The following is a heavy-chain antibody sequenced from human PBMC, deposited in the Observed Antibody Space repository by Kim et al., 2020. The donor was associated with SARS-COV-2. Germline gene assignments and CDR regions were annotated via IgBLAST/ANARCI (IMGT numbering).Heavy chain of an antibody. V-gene: IGHV4-34*01. CDR3: ARGGTTGDY. J-gene: IGHJ4*02. Sequence: GSTNYTPSLKSRVTISVDTSKTQFSLKLSSVTAADTAVYYCARGGTTGDYWGQGTLVTVSS. D-gene: IGHD1-7*01. CDR2: GST.